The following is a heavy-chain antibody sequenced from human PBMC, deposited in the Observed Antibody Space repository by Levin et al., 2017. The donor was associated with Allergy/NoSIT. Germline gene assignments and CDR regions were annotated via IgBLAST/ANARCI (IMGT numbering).Heavy chain of an antibody. Sequence: PSETLSLTCAVYGGSFSGYYWSWIRQPPGKGLEWIGEINHSGSTNYNPSLKSRVTISVDTSKNQFSLKLSSVTAADTAVYYCAREVPSSGGWFDPWGQGTLVTVSS. CDR2: INHSGST. CDR3: AREVPSSGGWFDP. CDR1: GGSFSGYY. J-gene: IGHJ5*02. D-gene: IGHD2-15*01. V-gene: IGHV4-34*01.